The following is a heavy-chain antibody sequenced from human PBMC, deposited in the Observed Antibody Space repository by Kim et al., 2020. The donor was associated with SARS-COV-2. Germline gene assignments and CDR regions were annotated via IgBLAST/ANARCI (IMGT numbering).Heavy chain of an antibody. CDR3: ARGLYGSGTYNWFDP. D-gene: IGHD3-10*01. Sequence: KFQGRVTMTRNTSISTAYMELSSLRSEDTAVYYCARGLYGSGTYNWFDPWGQGTLVTVSS. V-gene: IGHV1-8*01. J-gene: IGHJ5*02.